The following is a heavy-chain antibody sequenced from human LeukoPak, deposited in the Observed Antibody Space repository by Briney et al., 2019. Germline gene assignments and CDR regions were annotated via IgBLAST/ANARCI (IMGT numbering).Heavy chain of an antibody. V-gene: IGHV3-23*01. Sequence: GGSLRLSCAASGFTFSSYAMSWVRQAPGKGLEWVSAISGSGGSTYYADSVKGRLTISRDNSKNTLYLQMNSLRAEDTAVYYCAKDPSGTYYYDSSGPWGQGTLVTVSS. CDR2: ISGSGGST. D-gene: IGHD3-22*01. CDR1: GFTFSSYA. J-gene: IGHJ5*02. CDR3: AKDPSGTYYYDSSGP.